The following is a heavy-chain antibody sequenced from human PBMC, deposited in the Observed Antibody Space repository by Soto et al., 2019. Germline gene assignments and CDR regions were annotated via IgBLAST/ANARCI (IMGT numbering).Heavy chain of an antibody. V-gene: IGHV1-69*13. Sequence: SVKVSCKASGGTFSSYAISWVRQAPGQGLEWMGGIIPIFGTANYAQKFQGRVTITADESTSTAYMELRSLRSEDTAVYYCAIDIPPRYSSAPRFDTWGQGTLVTVSS. CDR3: AIDIPPRYSSAPRFDT. CDR1: GGTFSSYA. CDR2: IIPIFGTA. D-gene: IGHD6-25*01. J-gene: IGHJ5*02.